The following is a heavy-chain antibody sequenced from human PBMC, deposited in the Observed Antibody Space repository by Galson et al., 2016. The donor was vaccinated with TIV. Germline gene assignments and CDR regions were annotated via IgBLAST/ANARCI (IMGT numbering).Heavy chain of an antibody. Sequence: SLRLSCAASGFTFRSYTMHWVRQTPGRGLDWVAPMSYDGDEKYYADSVRGRFTISRDNSKNTLYLQMNSLRTEDTAVYYCARDRLWGSYHFDYWGQGALVAVSS. V-gene: IGHV3-30-3*01. CDR1: GFTFRSYT. CDR3: ARDRLWGSYHFDY. CDR2: MSYDGDEK. D-gene: IGHD1-26*01. J-gene: IGHJ4*02.